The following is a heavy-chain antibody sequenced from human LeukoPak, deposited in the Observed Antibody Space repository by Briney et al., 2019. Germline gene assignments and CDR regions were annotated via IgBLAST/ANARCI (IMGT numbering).Heavy chain of an antibody. V-gene: IGHV3-30*04. CDR2: ISYDGSNK. CDR1: GFTFSSYA. CDR3: AKDNNYYGMDV. Sequence: GGSLRLSCAASGFTFSSYAMHWVRQAPGKGLEWVAVISYDGSNKYYADSVKGRFTISRDNSKNTLYLQMNSLRAEDTAVYYCAKDNNYYGMDVWGQGTTVTVSS. J-gene: IGHJ6*02. D-gene: IGHD2/OR15-2a*01.